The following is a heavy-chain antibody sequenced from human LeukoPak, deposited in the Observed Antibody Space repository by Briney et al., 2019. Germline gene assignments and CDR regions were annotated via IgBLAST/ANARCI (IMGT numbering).Heavy chain of an antibody. J-gene: IGHJ3*02. V-gene: IGHV3-21*01. CDR1: GFTFSSYS. CDR3: ARSYDWAFDI. CDR2: ISSTSGYI. Sequence: GGSLRLSCAASGFTFSSYSMKWVRQAPGEGLEWVSSISSTSGYIYYADSVEGRFTISRDNAKNSLYLQMSSLRAEDTAVYYCARSYDWAFDIWGQGTMVTVSS. D-gene: IGHD5-12*01.